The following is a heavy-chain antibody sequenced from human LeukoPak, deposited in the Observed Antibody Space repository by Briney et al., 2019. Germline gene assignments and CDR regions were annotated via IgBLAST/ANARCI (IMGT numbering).Heavy chain of an antibody. Sequence: GGSLRLSCAASGFTFSSYAMSWVRQAPGKGLEWVSAISGSGGSTYYADSVKGRFTISRDNSKNTLYQQMNSLRAEDTAVYYCARQSYDYVWGSYRSSCFDYWGQGTLVTVSS. CDR2: ISGSGGST. V-gene: IGHV3-23*01. D-gene: IGHD3-16*02. J-gene: IGHJ4*02. CDR1: GFTFSSYA. CDR3: ARQSYDYVWGSYRSSCFDY.